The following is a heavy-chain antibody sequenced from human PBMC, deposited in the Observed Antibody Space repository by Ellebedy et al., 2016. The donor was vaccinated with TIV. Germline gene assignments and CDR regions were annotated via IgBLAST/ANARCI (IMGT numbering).Heavy chain of an antibody. Sequence: SVKVSCKASGGTFSSFAISWVRQAPGQGLEWMGGIIGMFGAASYAQKFLARVTITADEFTSTAYMELSSLRSEDTAVYYCARHSGYHAISYLAYWGQGTLVTVSS. CDR3: ARHSGYHAISYLAY. CDR1: GGTFSSFA. V-gene: IGHV1-69*13. J-gene: IGHJ4*02. CDR2: IIGMFGAA. D-gene: IGHD5-12*01.